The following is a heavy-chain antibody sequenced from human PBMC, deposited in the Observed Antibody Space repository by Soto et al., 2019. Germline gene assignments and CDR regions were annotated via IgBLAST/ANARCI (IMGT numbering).Heavy chain of an antibody. D-gene: IGHD7-27*01. CDR1: GGSISTVDYW. CDR2: IYDGGRT. J-gene: IGHJ4*02. V-gene: IGHV4-30-4*01. Sequence: QVQLQESGPGLVKPSQTLSLTCTVSGGSISTVDYWWSWIRQSPDMGLEWIGHIYDGGRTYNNPSPESXXTXSXXTSKSQLSLTLSSVSAADTAVDDCARGPSGDKVDSWGQGTLVTVSS. CDR3: ARGPSGDKVDS.